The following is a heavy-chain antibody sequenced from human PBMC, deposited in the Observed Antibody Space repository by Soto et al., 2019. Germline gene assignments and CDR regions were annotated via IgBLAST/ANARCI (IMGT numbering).Heavy chain of an antibody. D-gene: IGHD5-18*01. CDR1: GGSVSSGNYY. CDR3: ARDLLSQKPIARGYIYVGQGWFDP. Sequence: QVQLQESGPGLVKPSETLSLTCTVSGGSVSSGNYYWSWIGQPPGKGLEWIGCIYYSGSTNYNPSLKSRVTISVDTSKNQFSLKLSSVTAADTAVYYCARDLLSQKPIARGYIYVGQGWFDPWGQGTLVTVSS. J-gene: IGHJ5*02. V-gene: IGHV4-61*01. CDR2: IYYSGST.